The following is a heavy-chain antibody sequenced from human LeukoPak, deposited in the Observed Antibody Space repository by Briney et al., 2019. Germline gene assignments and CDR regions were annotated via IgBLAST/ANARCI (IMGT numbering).Heavy chain of an antibody. CDR1: GGTFSSYA. Sequence: SVKVSCKASGGTFSSYAISWVRQAPGQGLEWMGRIIPILGIANYAQKFQGRVTITADKSTSTAYMELSSLRSEDTAVYYCARVLGNDYGAPGAFDIWGQGTMVTVSS. CDR3: ARVLGNDYGAPGAFDI. D-gene: IGHD4-17*01. V-gene: IGHV1-69*04. J-gene: IGHJ3*02. CDR2: IIPILGIA.